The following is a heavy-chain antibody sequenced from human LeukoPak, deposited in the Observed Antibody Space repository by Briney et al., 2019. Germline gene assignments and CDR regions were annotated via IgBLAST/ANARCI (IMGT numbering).Heavy chain of an antibody. CDR1: GGSISSGGYY. Sequence: ASETLSLTCTVSGGSISSGGYYWSWIRQHPGKGLEWIGYIYYSGSTYYNPSLKSRVTISVDTSKNQFSLKLSSVTAADTAVYYCARAPQPTSYGDYGKRYFDLWGRGTLVTVSS. J-gene: IGHJ2*01. CDR2: IYYSGST. CDR3: ARAPQPTSYGDYGKRYFDL. D-gene: IGHD4-17*01. V-gene: IGHV4-31*03.